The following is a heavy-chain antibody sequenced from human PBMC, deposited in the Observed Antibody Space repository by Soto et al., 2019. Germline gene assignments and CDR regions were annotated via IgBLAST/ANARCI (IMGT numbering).Heavy chain of an antibody. Sequence: SETLSLTCTVSGGSISSSSYYWGWIRQPPGKGLEWIGSIYYSGSTYYNPSLKSRVTISVDTSKNQFSLKLSSVTAADTAVYYCASQKGEFDDFWSDSYYYYMDVWGKGTTVTVSS. D-gene: IGHD3-3*01. CDR1: GGSISSSSYY. CDR3: ASQKGEFDDFWSDSYYYYMDV. V-gene: IGHV4-39*01. CDR2: IYYSGST. J-gene: IGHJ6*03.